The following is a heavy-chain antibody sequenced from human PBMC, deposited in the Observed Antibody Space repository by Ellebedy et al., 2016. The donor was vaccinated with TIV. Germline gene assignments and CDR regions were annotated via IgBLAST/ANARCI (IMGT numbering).Heavy chain of an antibody. CDR1: GFTFSSYS. D-gene: IGHD6-13*01. V-gene: IGHV3-48*04. CDR2: ISSSSSTI. Sequence: GESLKISCAASGFTFSSYSMNWVRQAPGKGLEWVSYISSSSSTIYYADSVKGRFTISRDNAKNSLYLQMNSLRAEDTAVYYCARAAPGYSSSWYVGNWFDPWGQGTLVTVSS. CDR3: ARAAPGYSSSWYVGNWFDP. J-gene: IGHJ5*02.